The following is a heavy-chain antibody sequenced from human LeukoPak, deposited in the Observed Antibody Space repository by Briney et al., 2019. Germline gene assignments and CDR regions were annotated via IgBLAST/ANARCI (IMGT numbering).Heavy chain of an antibody. D-gene: IGHD3-10*01. J-gene: IGHJ5*02. V-gene: IGHV4-61*02. CDR1: GGSISSGSHY. Sequence: PSETLSLTCTVSGGSISSGSHYWSWIRQPAGKGLEWIGRIYTSGSTNYNPSLKSRVTISVDTSKNQFSLKLSSVTAADTAVYYCAREWFGELFPKNWFDPWGQGTLVTVSS. CDR3: AREWFGELFPKNWFDP. CDR2: IYTSGST.